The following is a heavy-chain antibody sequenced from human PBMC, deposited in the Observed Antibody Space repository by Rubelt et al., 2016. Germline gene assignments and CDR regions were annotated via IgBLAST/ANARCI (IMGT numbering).Heavy chain of an antibody. CDR1: DHY. Sequence: DHYIEWFRQAPGKGLEWVGRIRDKTKSYSTEFAASVKGRFTISRDDSKNSVSVQMNSLKTEDTAVYYCAKQRYDDSGRYPFELDYWGQGTLVTVSS. CDR2: IRDKTKSYST. CDR3: AKQRYDDSGRYPFELDY. V-gene: IGHV3-72*01. J-gene: IGHJ4*02. D-gene: IGHD3-22*01.